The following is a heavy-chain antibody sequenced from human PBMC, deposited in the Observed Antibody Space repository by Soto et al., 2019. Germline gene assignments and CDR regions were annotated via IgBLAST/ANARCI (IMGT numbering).Heavy chain of an antibody. CDR1: EFTFTYAW. J-gene: IGHJ4*02. CDR3: TSLYYGH. Sequence: EVQLVESGGDLVKPGGSLRLSCAASEFTFTYAWMSWVRQAPGKGLEWVGRIKSKTDGGTTDYAAPVNGRFTISRDESQNTLYLQMNSLKTEDTAVYYCTSLYYGHWGQGTLVTVSS. V-gene: IGHV3-15*01. CDR2: IKSKTDGGTT. D-gene: IGHD3-16*02.